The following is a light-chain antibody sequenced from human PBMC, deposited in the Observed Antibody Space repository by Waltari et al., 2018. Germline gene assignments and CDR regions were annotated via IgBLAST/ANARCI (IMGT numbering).Light chain of an antibody. CDR3: CSYAGSYTYVL. CDR1: SSDLGGYNY. V-gene: IGLV2-11*01. Sequence: QAALTQPRSVSGSPGQSVTISCTGTSSDLGGYNYVPWYQQHPDTAPKLMIYEVTKRPSGVSDRFSGSKSGNTASLTISGLQAEDEADYYCCSYAGSYTYVLFGGGTRLTVL. J-gene: IGLJ2*01. CDR2: EVT.